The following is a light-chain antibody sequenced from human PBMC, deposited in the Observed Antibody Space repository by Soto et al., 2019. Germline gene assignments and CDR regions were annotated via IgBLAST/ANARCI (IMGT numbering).Light chain of an antibody. CDR2: GAS. CDR1: QSISSN. Sequence: IVMTHSPATLSLDPGERATLSCRASQSISSNLAWYQQKPGQAPRLLTYGASTRATGIPARFSGSGSGTEFTLTSSSLQPEDFAVYYCQQYYNWPRTFGQGSIV. V-gene: IGKV3-15*01. CDR3: QQYYNWPRT. J-gene: IGKJ1*01.